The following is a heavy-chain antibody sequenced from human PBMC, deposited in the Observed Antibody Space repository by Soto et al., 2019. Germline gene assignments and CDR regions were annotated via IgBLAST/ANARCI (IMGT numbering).Heavy chain of an antibody. Sequence: LSLTCTVSGGSISSYYWSWIRQPPGKGLEWIGYIYYSGSTNYNPSLKSRVTISVDTSKNQFSLKLSSVTAADTAVYYCARRIVGAGNWFDPWGQGTLVTV. D-gene: IGHD1-26*01. CDR2: IYYSGST. CDR3: ARRIVGAGNWFDP. V-gene: IGHV4-59*01. CDR1: GGSISSYY. J-gene: IGHJ5*02.